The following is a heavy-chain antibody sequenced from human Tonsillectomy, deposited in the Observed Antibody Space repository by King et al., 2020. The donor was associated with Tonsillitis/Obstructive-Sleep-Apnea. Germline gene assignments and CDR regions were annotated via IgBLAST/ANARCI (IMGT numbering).Heavy chain of an antibody. CDR1: GFTFSTYE. D-gene: IGHD4-11*01. CDR2: ISSSGSII. J-gene: IGHJ6*02. CDR3: ARDEATVTIYGMDV. V-gene: IGHV3-48*03. Sequence: DVQLVESGGGLVQPGGSLRLSCAASGFTFSTYEMNWVRQAPGKGLEWISYISSSGSIIYYADSLKGRFTISRDNDKNSLYLEMNSLRAEDTAVYYCARDEATVTIYGMDVWGQGTTVTVSS.